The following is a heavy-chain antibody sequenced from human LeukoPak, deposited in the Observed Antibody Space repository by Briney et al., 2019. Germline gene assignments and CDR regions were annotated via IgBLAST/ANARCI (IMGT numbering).Heavy chain of an antibody. V-gene: IGHV1-46*01. J-gene: IGHJ4*02. Sequence: ASVKVSCKSSGYTFTSHDINWVRQAPGQGLEWMGIINPSGGRTSYAQKFQGRVTMTRDTSTSTVYMELSSLRSEDTAVYYCARDLGVIRGPDYWGQGTLVTVSS. CDR1: GYTFTSHD. CDR3: ARDLGVIRGPDY. CDR2: INPSGGRT. D-gene: IGHD3-10*01.